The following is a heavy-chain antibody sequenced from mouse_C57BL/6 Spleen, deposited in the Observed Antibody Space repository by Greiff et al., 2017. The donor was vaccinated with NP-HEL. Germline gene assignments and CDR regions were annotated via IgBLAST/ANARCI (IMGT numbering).Heavy chain of an antibody. CDR2: IYPGDGDT. D-gene: IGHD1-1*01. CDR3: TRYSYGSSYYAMDD. CDR1: GYAFSSSW. Sequence: QVQLQQSGPELVKPGASVKISCKASGYAFSSSWMNWVKQRPGKGLEWIGRIYPGDGDTNYNGKFKGKATLTADKSSSTASMQLSSLTSEDSAVYFCTRYSYGSSYYAMDDWGQGTSVTVSS. J-gene: IGHJ4*01. V-gene: IGHV1-82*01.